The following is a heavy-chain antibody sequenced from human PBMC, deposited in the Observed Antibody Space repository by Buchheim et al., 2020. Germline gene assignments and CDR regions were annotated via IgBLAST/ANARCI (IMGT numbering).Heavy chain of an antibody. D-gene: IGHD3-22*01. CDR2: ISGSGGST. Sequence: EVQLLESGGGLVQPGGSLRLSCAASGFTFSSYAMSWVRQAPGKGLEWVSAISGSGGSTYYADSVKGRFTISRDNSKTTLYLQMNSLRAEDTAVYYCAKDIYDSSGYYSYYYYYGMDVWGQGTT. J-gene: IGHJ6*02. CDR3: AKDIYDSSGYYSYYYYYGMDV. V-gene: IGHV3-23*01. CDR1: GFTFSSYA.